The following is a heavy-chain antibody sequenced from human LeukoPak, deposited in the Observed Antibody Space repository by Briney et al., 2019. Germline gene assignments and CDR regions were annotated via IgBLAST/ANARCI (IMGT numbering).Heavy chain of an antibody. V-gene: IGHV3-7*01. D-gene: IGHD1-1*01. Sequence: AGSLTLSCAASGFTFTSYWMNWVRQAPGQGLEWVANIKPDGDTYYVDSAKGRFTISRDNAKNSLYLQMNSLRAEDTAVYYCAREDGTFDYWGQGALVTVSS. CDR2: IKPDGDT. CDR3: AREDGTFDY. CDR1: GFTFTSYW. J-gene: IGHJ4*02.